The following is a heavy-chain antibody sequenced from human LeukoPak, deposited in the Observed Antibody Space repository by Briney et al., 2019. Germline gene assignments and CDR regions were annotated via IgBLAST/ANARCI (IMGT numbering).Heavy chain of an antibody. Sequence: GSLRLSCAASGFSVSSNYINWIRQPAGKGLEWIGRIYTSGSTNYNPSLKSRVTMSVDTSKNQFSLKLSSVTAADTAVYYCARGRVPDFDYWGQGTLVTVSS. CDR2: IYTSGST. J-gene: IGHJ4*02. D-gene: IGHD4/OR15-4a*01. V-gene: IGHV4-4*07. CDR3: ARGRVPDFDY. CDR1: GFSVSSNY.